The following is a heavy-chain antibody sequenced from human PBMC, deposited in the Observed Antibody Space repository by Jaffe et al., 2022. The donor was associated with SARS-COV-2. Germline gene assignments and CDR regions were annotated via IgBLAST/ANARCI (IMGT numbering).Heavy chain of an antibody. D-gene: IGHD2-15*01. V-gene: IGHV4-34*01. J-gene: IGHJ3*02. Sequence: QVQLQQWGAGLLKPSETLSLTCAVYGGSFSGYYWSWIRQPPGKGLEWIAEINHSGSATYNPSLESRVTISVDTSKNQFSLKLSSVTAADTAVYYCARELGYCSGGSCYGGTFNIWGQGTLVTVSS. CDR3: ARELGYCSGGSCYGGTFNI. CDR1: GGSFSGYY. CDR2: INHSGSA.